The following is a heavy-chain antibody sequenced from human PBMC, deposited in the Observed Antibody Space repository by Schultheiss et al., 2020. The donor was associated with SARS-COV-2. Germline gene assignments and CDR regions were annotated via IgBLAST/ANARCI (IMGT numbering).Heavy chain of an antibody. J-gene: IGHJ4*02. CDR2: ISSSSSYI. D-gene: IGHD6-19*01. CDR1: GFTFSSYS. Sequence: GGSLRLSCAASGFTFSSYSMNWVRQAPGKGLEWVSYISSSSSYIYYADSVKGRFTISRDNAKNSLYLQMNSLRAEDTAVYYCARGSSSGWYEYYFDYWGQGTLVTVSS. V-gene: IGHV3-21*05. CDR3: ARGSSSGWYEYYFDY.